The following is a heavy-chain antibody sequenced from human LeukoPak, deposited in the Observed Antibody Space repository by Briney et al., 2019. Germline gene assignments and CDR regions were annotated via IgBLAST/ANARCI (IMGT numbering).Heavy chain of an antibody. J-gene: IGHJ4*02. D-gene: IGHD5-12*01. CDR1: GGSISSSSYY. CDR3: ARSGSGYLRYYFDY. Sequence: PSETLSLTCTVSGGSISSSSYYWGWIRQPPGKGLEWIGSLYSSGSTYYNPSLKSRVTISVDTSKNQFSLKLSSVTAADTAVYYCARSGSGYLRYYFDYWGQGTLVTVSS. V-gene: IGHV4-39*07. CDR2: LYSSGST.